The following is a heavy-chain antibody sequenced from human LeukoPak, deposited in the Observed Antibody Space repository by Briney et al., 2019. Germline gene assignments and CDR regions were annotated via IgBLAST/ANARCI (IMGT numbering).Heavy chain of an antibody. Sequence: ASVKVSCKASGGTFSSYAISWVRQAPGQGLEWMGGIIPIFGTANYAQKFQGRVTITTDESTSTAYMELSSLRSEDTAVYYCARGIGSSSSYAFDIWGQGTMVTVSS. D-gene: IGHD6-6*01. J-gene: IGHJ3*02. CDR1: GGTFSSYA. CDR2: IIPIFGTA. CDR3: ARGIGSSSSYAFDI. V-gene: IGHV1-69*05.